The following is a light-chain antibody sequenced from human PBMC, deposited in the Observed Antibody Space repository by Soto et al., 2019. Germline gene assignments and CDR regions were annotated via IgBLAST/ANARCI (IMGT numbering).Light chain of an antibody. J-gene: IGKJ5*01. CDR1: QSIRSY. CDR2: AAS. CDR3: QQSYSTFA. Sequence: DIQMTQSPSSLSASVGDRVTITCRASQSIRSYLNWYQQKPGKAPKLVIYAASSLQSVVPSRFSGSGSGTDFTLTISRLQPEDFATYYCQQSYSTFAFGHGTRVEIK. V-gene: IGKV1-39*01.